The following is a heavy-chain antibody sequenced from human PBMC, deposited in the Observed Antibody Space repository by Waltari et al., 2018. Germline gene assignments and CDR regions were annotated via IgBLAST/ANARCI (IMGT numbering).Heavy chain of an antibody. J-gene: IGHJ3*02. CDR3: ARGVLRRTSSDAFDI. CDR2: IIPIFGTA. Sequence: QVQLVQSGAEVKKPGSSVNVSCKASGGTFSRYALRWVRQAPGQGLEWMGGIIPIFGTANYAQKCQGRVTSTTDESTSTAYMELSSLRSEDTAVYYCARGVLRRTSSDAFDIWGQGTMVTVSS. CDR1: GGTFSRYA. V-gene: IGHV1-69*05. D-gene: IGHD3-3*01.